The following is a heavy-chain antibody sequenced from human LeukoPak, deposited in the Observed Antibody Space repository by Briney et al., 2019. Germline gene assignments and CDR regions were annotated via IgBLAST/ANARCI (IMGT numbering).Heavy chain of an antibody. CDR3: ARTPLGKMHAFDI. V-gene: IGHV1-18*01. CDR2: IGTKSGNT. D-gene: IGHD7-27*01. Sequence: ASVKVSCKASGYTFTYDGISWVRQAPGQGLEWMGWIGTKSGNTNYAPSFQARVTLTTDTSSTTAYMELRSLTSDDTAAYYCARTPLGKMHAFDIWGQGTIVTVSS. J-gene: IGHJ3*02. CDR1: GYTFTYDG.